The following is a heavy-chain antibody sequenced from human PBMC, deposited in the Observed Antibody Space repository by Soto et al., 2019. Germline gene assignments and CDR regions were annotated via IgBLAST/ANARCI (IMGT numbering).Heavy chain of an antibody. CDR2: IYYSGST. V-gene: IGHV4-39*01. CDR1: GGSISSGRHH. D-gene: IGHD1-1*01. Sequence: QLQLQESGPGLVKPSETLSLTCTVSGGSISSGRHHWRWIRQPPGKGLEWIGSIYYSGSTYYNPSLKSRVTISLDTPKNQFSLNLNSVTAADTAVYYCATTGGYWGQGILVTVSS. J-gene: IGHJ4*02. CDR3: ATTGGY.